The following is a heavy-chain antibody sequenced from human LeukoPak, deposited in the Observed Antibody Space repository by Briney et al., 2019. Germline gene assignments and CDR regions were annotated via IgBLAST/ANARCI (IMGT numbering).Heavy chain of an antibody. Sequence: PSETLSLTCTVSGGSISYYYWSWIRHSPGKGLEWVGYIYYSGTTNYNPSLKSRVTISVDTSKNQFSLQLSSVTAADTAVYYCAREDPQTTVPEGMDVWGQGTTVTVSS. CDR3: AREDPQTTVPEGMDV. CDR1: GGSISYYY. J-gene: IGHJ6*02. D-gene: IGHD4-17*01. CDR2: IYYSGTT. V-gene: IGHV4-59*01.